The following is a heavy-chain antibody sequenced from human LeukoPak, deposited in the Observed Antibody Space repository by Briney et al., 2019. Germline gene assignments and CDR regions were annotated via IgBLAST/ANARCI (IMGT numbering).Heavy chain of an antibody. J-gene: IGHJ5*02. CDR1: GFTFSGAA. CDR2: IRSKPNNYAT. Sequence: GGSLRLSCTASGFTFSGAAMHWVRQASGKGPEWVGHIRSKPNNYATAYAASVKGRFTISRDDSKNTAYLQMNSLKIEDTAVYYCTRPRGAAAGTYFDPWAREPWSPSPQ. CDR3: TRPRGAAAGTYFDP. V-gene: IGHV3-73*01. D-gene: IGHD6-13*01.